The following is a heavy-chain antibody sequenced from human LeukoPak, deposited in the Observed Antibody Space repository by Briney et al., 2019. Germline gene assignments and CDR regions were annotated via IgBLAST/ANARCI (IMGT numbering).Heavy chain of an antibody. V-gene: IGHV4-34*01. CDR3: ATLAGQLAFDY. Sequence: PSETLSLTCAVYAGSFSGYYWSWIRQPPGKGLEWIGEINHSGSTSYNASLKSRVTISVDTSKNQFSLKLSSVTAADTAVYYCATLAGQLAFDYWGHGTLVTVSS. J-gene: IGHJ4*01. CDR1: AGSFSGYY. D-gene: IGHD3-16*01. CDR2: INHSGST.